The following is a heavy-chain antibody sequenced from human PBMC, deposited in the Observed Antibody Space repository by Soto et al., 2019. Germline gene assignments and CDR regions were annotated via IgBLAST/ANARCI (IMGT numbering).Heavy chain of an antibody. D-gene: IGHD6-19*01. CDR1: GYTFTSYG. CDR3: ARDFRTQQWLVRDWFDP. Sequence: QIQLVQSRAEVKKPGASVKVACKASGYTFTSYGISWVRQAPGQGLEWMGWISAYNGNTNYAQKLQGRVTMTTDTSTSTAYMELRSLRSDDTAVYYCARDFRTQQWLVRDWFDPWGQGTLVTVSS. J-gene: IGHJ5*02. CDR2: ISAYNGNT. V-gene: IGHV1-18*01.